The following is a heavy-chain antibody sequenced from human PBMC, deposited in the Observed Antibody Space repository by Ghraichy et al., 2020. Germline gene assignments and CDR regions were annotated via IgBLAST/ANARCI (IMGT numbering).Heavy chain of an antibody. CDR1: GFTFSSYA. CDR2: ISGSGGST. V-gene: IGHV3-23*01. Sequence: GSLRLSCAVSGFTFSSYAMTWVRQAPGKGLEWVSAISGSGGSTYYADSVKGRFTISRDNSKNTLYLQMNSLRAEDTAVYYCAKDRAGYLDAFDIWGQGTMVTVSS. D-gene: IGHD6-13*01. J-gene: IGHJ3*02. CDR3: AKDRAGYLDAFDI.